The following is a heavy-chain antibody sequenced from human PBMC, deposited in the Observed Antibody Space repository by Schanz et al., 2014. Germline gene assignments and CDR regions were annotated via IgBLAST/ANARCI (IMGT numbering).Heavy chain of an antibody. CDR1: GGSVSSGGDY. CDR3: ARDRRFFDRDDLYYFDS. J-gene: IGHJ4*02. Sequence: QVQLQESGPGLVKPSQTLSLTCTVSGGSVSSGGDYWSWIRQPPGKGLEWIGEINQSGTTNYNPSLKSRVTISVDTSKNQFSLNLSSATAADTAVYYCARDRRFFDRDDLYYFDSWGQGTLVTVSS. CDR2: INQSGTT. D-gene: IGHD3-3*01. V-gene: IGHV4-31*03.